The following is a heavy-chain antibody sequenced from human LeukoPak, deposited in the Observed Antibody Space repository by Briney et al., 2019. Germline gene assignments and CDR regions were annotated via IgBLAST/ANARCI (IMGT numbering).Heavy chain of an antibody. CDR1: GYTFTSYY. CDR2: IIPIFGTA. V-gene: IGHV1-69*05. D-gene: IGHD5-24*01. CDR3: ARARWLQFLDFDY. Sequence: SVKVSCKASGYTFTSYYMHWVRQAPGQGLEWMGGIIPIFGTANYAQKFQGRVTITTDESTSTAYMELSSLRSEDTAVYYCARARWLQFLDFDYWGQGTLVTVSS. J-gene: IGHJ4*02.